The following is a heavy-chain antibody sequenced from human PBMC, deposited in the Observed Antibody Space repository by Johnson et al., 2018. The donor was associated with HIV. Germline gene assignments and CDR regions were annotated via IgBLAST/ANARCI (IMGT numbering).Heavy chain of an antibody. CDR3: AREALDAFDI. J-gene: IGHJ3*02. CDR1: GFTFSSYD. V-gene: IGHV3-30*03. CDR2: ISYDGSNK. Sequence: QMMLVESGGGVVQPGRSLRVSCGTSGFTFSSYDMHWVRQAPGKGLEWVAVISYDGSNKYYSESVKGRFTISRDNSKNSLYLQMNSLRAEDTAVYYCAREALDAFDIWGQGTMVTVSS.